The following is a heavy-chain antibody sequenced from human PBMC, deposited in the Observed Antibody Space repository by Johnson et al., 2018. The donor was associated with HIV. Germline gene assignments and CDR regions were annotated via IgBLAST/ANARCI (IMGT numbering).Heavy chain of an antibody. V-gene: IGHV3-66*01. CDR1: GFNVSDNY. Sequence: MLLVESGGALVQPGGSLRLSCAGSGFNVSDNYMSWVRQAPGKGLEWVSVIYSGGSTFNAHSVKGRFTISRDNSENTVYLQMNSLRAEDTAVYYCSRDPFPRCYAFDIWGQGTMVTVSS. CDR2: IYSGGST. J-gene: IGHJ3*02. D-gene: IGHD2-8*01. CDR3: SRDPFPRCYAFDI.